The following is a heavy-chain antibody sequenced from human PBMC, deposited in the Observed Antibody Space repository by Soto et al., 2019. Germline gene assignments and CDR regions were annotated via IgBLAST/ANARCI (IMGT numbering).Heavy chain of an antibody. V-gene: IGHV1-69*06. CDR1: GGTFSTYS. D-gene: IGHD5-12*01. Sequence: VQLVQSGAEVRQPGSSVRVSCKASGGTFSTYSVTWVRQAPGQGLEWMGGIIPIYDSPYYAQKFLGRVSLTADTSTNTAYMVVSRLTSEDTAVYFCARDANRDGFNQHDYWGQGTLVTVSS. J-gene: IGHJ4*02. CDR2: IIPIYDSP. CDR3: ARDANRDGFNQHDY.